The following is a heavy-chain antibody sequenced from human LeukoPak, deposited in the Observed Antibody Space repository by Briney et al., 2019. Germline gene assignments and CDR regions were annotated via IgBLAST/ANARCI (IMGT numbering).Heavy chain of an antibody. CDR2: VSYDGSNP. V-gene: IGHV3-30-3*01. CDR1: GFVFSSYA. J-gene: IGHJ4*02. Sequence: PGRSLRLSCAASGFVFSSYAMHWVRQAPGKGLEWVAVVSYDGSNPYYADSEKGRFTISRDNSKNTLYLQINSLRAEDTAIYYCARDLGLVPPEDYDYFDHWGQGTLVTVSS. CDR3: ARDLGLVPPEDYDYFDH. D-gene: IGHD3/OR15-3a*01.